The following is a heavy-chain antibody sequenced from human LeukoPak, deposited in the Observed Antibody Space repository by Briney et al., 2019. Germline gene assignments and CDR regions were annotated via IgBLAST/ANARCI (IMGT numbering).Heavy chain of an antibody. J-gene: IGHJ4*02. D-gene: IGHD3-3*01. CDR2: IYTSGST. V-gene: IGHV4-4*07. CDR3: ARGREDFWSGYYYYFDY. CDR1: GGSISSYY. Sequence: ASETLSLTCTVSGGSISSYYWSWIRQPAGKGLEWIGRIYTSGSTNYNPSLKSRVTISVDTSKNQFSLKLSSVTAADTAVYYCARGREDFWSGYYYYFDYWGQGTLVTVSS.